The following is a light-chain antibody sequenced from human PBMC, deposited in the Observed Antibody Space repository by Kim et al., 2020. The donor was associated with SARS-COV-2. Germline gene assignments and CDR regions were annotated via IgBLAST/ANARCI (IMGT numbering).Light chain of an antibody. V-gene: IGKV1-5*01. Sequence: ASIGDRVTITCRASQSISNWLAWYQQKPGKAPKLLIYDASSLESGVPSRFSGSGSGTEFTLTISSLQSDDFATYYCQQFDSHSRTFGQGTKVDIK. CDR2: DAS. J-gene: IGKJ1*01. CDR1: QSISNW. CDR3: QQFDSHSRT.